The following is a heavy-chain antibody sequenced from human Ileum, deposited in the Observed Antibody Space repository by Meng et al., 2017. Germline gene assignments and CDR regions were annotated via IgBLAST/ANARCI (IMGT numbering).Heavy chain of an antibody. CDR1: GFTFSSYG. D-gene: IGHD3-9*01. J-gene: IGHJ4*02. V-gene: IGHV3-23*03. CDR2: LSGNSNT. CDR3: ARGIGTHGRYYSDY. Sequence: EVQLFESGGGFVQPGGSLRLSCTASGFTFSSYGMSWVRQAPGKGLEWVSGLSGNSNTYYAESVMGRFAISRDNSKNTLYLQMNSLKAEDTAVYYCARGIGTHGRYYSDYWGQGTLVTVSS.